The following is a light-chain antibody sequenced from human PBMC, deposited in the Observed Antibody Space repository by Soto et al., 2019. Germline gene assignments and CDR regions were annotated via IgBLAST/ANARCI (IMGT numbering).Light chain of an antibody. CDR3: QQSYRSPYT. V-gene: IGKV1-39*01. J-gene: IGKJ2*01. CDR2: AAS. CDR1: QSINIY. Sequence: IQMTQSPSSLSASVGDRVTVTCRASQSINIYLNWYQQKPGKAPTLLIYAASSLQSGVPSRFSGGGSRTDFTLTISSLQAGDFATYYCQQSYRSPYTFGQGTKLEIK.